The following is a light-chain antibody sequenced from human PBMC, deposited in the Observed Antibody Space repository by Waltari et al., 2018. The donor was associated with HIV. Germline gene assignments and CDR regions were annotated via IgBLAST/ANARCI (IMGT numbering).Light chain of an antibody. CDR2: RNN. CDR3: AAWDGSLSVVL. J-gene: IGLJ3*02. V-gene: IGLV1-47*01. Sequence: QSDLTQPPSASGSSGQRVTIPCSGNSSNTESNYVYWYHTAPRKAPKLPMYRNNQRPSGVPDRFSVSKSGTSASLAISGLRSDDEADYYCAAWDGSLSVVLFGGGTKLTVL. CDR1: SSNTESNY.